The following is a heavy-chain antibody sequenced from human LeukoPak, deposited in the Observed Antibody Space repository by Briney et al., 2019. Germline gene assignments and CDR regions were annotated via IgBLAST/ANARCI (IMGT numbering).Heavy chain of an antibody. Sequence: SETLSLTCTVSGGSISTYYWSWLRQPPGKGLEWIGYIYYSGTNYNPSRKSRVTISVDTSKTQFSLKVSSVTAADTAVYYCARGSYYDSSGPVDFWGQGTLVTVSS. CDR1: GGSISTYY. V-gene: IGHV4-59*01. D-gene: IGHD3-22*01. CDR2: IYYSGT. J-gene: IGHJ4*02. CDR3: ARGSYYDSSGPVDF.